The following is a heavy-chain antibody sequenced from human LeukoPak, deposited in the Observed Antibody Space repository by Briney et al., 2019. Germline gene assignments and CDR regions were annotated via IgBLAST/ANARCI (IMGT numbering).Heavy chain of an antibody. D-gene: IGHD3-10*01. V-gene: IGHV1-2*02. J-gene: IGHJ5*02. Sequence: ASVKVSCKASGYTFTGYYMHWVRQAPGQGLEWMGWINPNSGGTNYAQKFQGRVTMTRDTSISTAYMELSRLRSDDTAVYYCARALQEFTMVRGVSPIYWFDPWGQGTLVTVSS. CDR3: ARALQEFTMVRGVSPIYWFDP. CDR2: INPNSGGT. CDR1: GYTFTGYY.